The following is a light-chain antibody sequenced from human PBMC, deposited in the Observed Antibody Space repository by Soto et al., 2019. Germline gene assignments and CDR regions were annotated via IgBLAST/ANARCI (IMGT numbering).Light chain of an antibody. CDR2: GAS. CDR3: QQRSSWPRT. V-gene: IGKV3D-20*02. CDR1: QSVRSGS. Sequence: ENVLTQSPDTLSLSPGERATLSCRASQSVRSGSIAWYQQKPGQAPRLLIYGASRRATGIPDRFSGSGSGTDFGLTINRLEPEDFALYYCQQRSSWPRTFGQGTKVDIK. J-gene: IGKJ1*01.